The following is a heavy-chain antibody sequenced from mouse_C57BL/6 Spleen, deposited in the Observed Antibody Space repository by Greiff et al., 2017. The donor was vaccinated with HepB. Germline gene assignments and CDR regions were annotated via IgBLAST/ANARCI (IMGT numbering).Heavy chain of an antibody. J-gene: IGHJ1*03. V-gene: IGHV1-52*01. Sequence: QVQLQQPGAELVRPGSSVKLSCKASGYTFTSYWMHWVKQRPIQGLEWIGNIDPSDSETHYNQKFKDKATLTVDKSSSTAYMQLSSLTSEDSAVYYCARVSIYVSSSYWYFDVWGTGTTVTVSS. CDR2: IDPSDSET. D-gene: IGHD1-1*01. CDR3: ARVSIYVSSSYWYFDV. CDR1: GYTFTSYW.